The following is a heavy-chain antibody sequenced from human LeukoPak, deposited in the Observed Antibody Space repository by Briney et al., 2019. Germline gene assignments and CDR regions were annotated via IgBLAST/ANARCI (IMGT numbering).Heavy chain of an antibody. D-gene: IGHD6-13*01. CDR1: GGTFNNYA. CDR3: ARGAVAGRFSLRPTGAYYMDV. J-gene: IGHJ6*03. V-gene: IGHV1-69*13. Sequence: ASVKVSCKASGGTFNNYAFSWVRQAPGQGLEWMGGIIPVFGTANYAQKSQGRVTITADESTSTSYMELSSLRLEDTAVYYCARGAVAGRFSLRPTGAYYMDVWGKGTTVTVSS. CDR2: IIPVFGTA.